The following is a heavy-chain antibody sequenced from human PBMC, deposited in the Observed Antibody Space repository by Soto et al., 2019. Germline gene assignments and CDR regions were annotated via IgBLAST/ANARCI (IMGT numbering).Heavy chain of an antibody. D-gene: IGHD6-19*01. CDR2: VSHDGSNK. Sequence: QVQLVESGGGVVQPGRSLRLSCAASGFSFSSCAMHWVRQAPGKGLEWVAVVSHDGSNKYYADSVKGRVTISRDNSINXVSWQMNSLRAEDTAVYYCARVSIAVAGIAYYFDYWGQGTLVTVSS. J-gene: IGHJ4*02. CDR3: ARVSIAVAGIAYYFDY. CDR1: GFSFSSCA. V-gene: IGHV3-30-3*01.